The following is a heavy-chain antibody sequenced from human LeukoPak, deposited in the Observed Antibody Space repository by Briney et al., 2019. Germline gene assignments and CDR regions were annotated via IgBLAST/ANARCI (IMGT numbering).Heavy chain of an antibody. Sequence: SQTLSHTCTVSGGSISRGDYYWSWIRQPPGKGLEWIGYIYYSGSTYYNPSLKSRVIISVDTSKNQFSLKLSSVTAADTAVYYFAREGCSTTSCYGYFDLWGRGTLVTVSS. J-gene: IGHJ2*01. V-gene: IGHV4-30-4*01. CDR3: AREGCSTTSCYGYFDL. CDR2: IYYSGST. D-gene: IGHD2-2*01. CDR1: GGSISRGDYY.